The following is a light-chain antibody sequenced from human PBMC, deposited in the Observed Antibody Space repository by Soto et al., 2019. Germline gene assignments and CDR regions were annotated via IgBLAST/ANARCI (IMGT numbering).Light chain of an antibody. CDR1: SSDVGGYNY. Sequence: QSALTQPASVSGSPGQSITISCTGTSSDVGGYNYVSWYQQHPGKAPKLMIYEVSNRPSGVSNRFSGSKSGNTASLTISGLQAEDEADYYFSSYTSSSTPVLFGGGTKVTVL. CDR3: SSYTSSSTPVL. CDR2: EVS. J-gene: IGLJ2*01. V-gene: IGLV2-14*01.